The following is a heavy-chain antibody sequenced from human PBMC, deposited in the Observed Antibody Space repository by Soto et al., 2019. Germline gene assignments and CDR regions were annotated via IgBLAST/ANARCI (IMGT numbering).Heavy chain of an antibody. D-gene: IGHD4-17*01. CDR3: ARFGYGGASYYFDY. Sequence: SVKVSCKASGYTFTCCSLHWLQQAPGQGLERMRWITLYNGNTNYAKKFQGRVTITRDMSLRTAYIELSSLRAEDSAVYYWARFGYGGASYYFDYWGQGTLVTVSS. CDR2: ITLYNGNT. V-gene: IGHV1-45*02. CDR1: GYTFTCCS. J-gene: IGHJ4*02.